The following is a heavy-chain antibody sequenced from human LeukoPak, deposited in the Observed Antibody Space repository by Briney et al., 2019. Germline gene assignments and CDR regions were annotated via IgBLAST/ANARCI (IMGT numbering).Heavy chain of an antibody. CDR3: VRWGGTAFDY. V-gene: IGHV4-4*07. Sequence: PSETLSLTCTVSSGSISAYYWSWIRQPAGKGLEWIGRIYTSGSTNYNPSLKSRVTMSADRSKNQFSLKLSSVTAADTAVYYCVRWGGTAFDYWGQGTLVTVSS. CDR1: SGSISAYY. D-gene: IGHD3-16*01. J-gene: IGHJ4*02. CDR2: IYTSGST.